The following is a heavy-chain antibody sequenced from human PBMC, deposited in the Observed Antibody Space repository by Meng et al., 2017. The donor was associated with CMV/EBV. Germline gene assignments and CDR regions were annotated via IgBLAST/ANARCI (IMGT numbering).Heavy chain of an antibody. D-gene: IGHD6-13*01. CDR2: IYPGDSDT. V-gene: IGHV5-51*01. Sequence: GASLKISCKGSGYSFTSYWIGWVRQMPGKRLEWMGIIYPGDSDTRYSPSFQGQVTISADKSISTAYLQWSSLKASDTAMYYCARPIAAAGNDYYGMDVWGQGTTVTVSS. J-gene: IGHJ6*02. CDR1: GYSFTSYW. CDR3: ARPIAAAGNDYYGMDV.